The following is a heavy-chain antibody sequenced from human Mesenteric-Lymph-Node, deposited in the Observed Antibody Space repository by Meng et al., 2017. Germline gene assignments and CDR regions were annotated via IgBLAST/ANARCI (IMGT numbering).Heavy chain of an antibody. CDR1: GGSFSGYY. V-gene: IGHV4-34*01. CDR3: ARFSGATLGQNWFDP. D-gene: IGHD7-27*01. J-gene: IGHJ5*02. Sequence: GSLRLSCAVYGGSFSGYYWSWIRQPPGKGLEWIGEINHSGSTNYNPSLKSRVTISVDTSKNQFSLKLSSVTAADTAVYYCARFSGATLGQNWFDPWGQGTLVTVSS. CDR2: INHSGST.